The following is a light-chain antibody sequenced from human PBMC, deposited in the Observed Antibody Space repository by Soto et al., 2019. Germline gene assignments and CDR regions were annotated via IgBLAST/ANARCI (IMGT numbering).Light chain of an antibody. CDR1: QSVYKNF. CDR3: QQYGSSPPT. J-gene: IGKJ4*01. CDR2: GAS. V-gene: IGKV3-20*01. Sequence: EIVLTQSPGTLSLSPGERATLSCRASQSVYKNFLAWYQQKPGQAPRLLINGASNRATGIPDRFSGSGSGTDFSLTIDRLEPEDFAVYFWQQYGSSPPTVGGGTKVAIK.